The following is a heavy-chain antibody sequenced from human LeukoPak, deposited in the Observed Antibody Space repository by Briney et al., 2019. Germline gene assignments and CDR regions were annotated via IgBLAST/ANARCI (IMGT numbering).Heavy chain of an antibody. CDR1: GFTFSGYG. CDR2: ISSNSRSI. CDR3: ARGGAARPDY. V-gene: IGHV3-48*01. J-gene: IGHJ4*02. Sequence: PGGSLRLSCAASGFTFSGYGMNWVRQAPGKGLEWVSYISSNSRSIDYADSVKGRFTISRDNAKNSLYLQMNSLRAEDTAMYYCARGGAARPDYWGQGTLVTVSS. D-gene: IGHD6-6*01.